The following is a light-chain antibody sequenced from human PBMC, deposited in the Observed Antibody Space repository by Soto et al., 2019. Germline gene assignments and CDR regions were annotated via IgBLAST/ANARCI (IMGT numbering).Light chain of an antibody. CDR2: DVS. CDR1: SSDVGGYNY. J-gene: IGLJ2*01. V-gene: IGLV2-14*03. Sequence: QSALTQPASVSGSPGQSITISCTGTSSDVGGYNYVSWYQHNPGKAPKLMIFDVSNRPSGVSNRFSGSKSGNTASLTISGLQAEDEADCYCNSYTSTSTVVFGGGTKLTVL. CDR3: NSYTSTSTVV.